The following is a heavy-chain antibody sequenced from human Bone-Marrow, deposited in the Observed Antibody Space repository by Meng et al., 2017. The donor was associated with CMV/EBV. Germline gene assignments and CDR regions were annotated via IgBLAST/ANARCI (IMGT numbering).Heavy chain of an antibody. CDR1: GFTFSSYS. Sequence: ETLSLTCAASGFTFSSYSMNWVRQAPGKGLEWVSSISSSSSYIYYADSVKGRFTISRDNAKNSLYLQMNSLRAEDTAVYYCARGPPGYCSSTSCYGGYFDYWGQGTLVTVSS. J-gene: IGHJ4*02. CDR2: ISSSSSYI. D-gene: IGHD2-2*01. V-gene: IGHV3-21*01. CDR3: ARGPPGYCSSTSCYGGYFDY.